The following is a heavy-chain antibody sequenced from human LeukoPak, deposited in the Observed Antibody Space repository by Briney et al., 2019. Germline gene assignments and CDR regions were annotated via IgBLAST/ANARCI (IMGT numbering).Heavy chain of an antibody. Sequence: SVKVSCKASGYTFTSYGISWVRQAPGQGLEWMGGIIPIFGTANYAQKFQGRVTITADESTSTAYMELSSLRSEDTAVYYCARGSYYYDSSGYPNPFDYWGQGTLVTVSS. D-gene: IGHD3-22*01. CDR2: IIPIFGTA. V-gene: IGHV1-69*13. CDR1: GYTFTSYG. J-gene: IGHJ4*02. CDR3: ARGSYYYDSSGYPNPFDY.